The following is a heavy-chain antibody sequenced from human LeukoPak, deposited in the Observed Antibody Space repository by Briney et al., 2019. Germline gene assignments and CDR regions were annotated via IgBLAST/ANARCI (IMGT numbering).Heavy chain of an antibody. V-gene: IGHV3-48*01. Sequence: GGSLRLSCAASGFTFSTYGMNWVRQAPGKGLEWVSFISSTSSTIYYADSVKGRFTISRDNAKNSLYLQMNSLRAEDTAVCYCARDIVVVVATDYYFDYWGQGTLVTVSS. J-gene: IGHJ4*02. CDR2: ISSTSSTI. CDR1: GFTFSTYG. D-gene: IGHD2-15*01. CDR3: ARDIVVVVATDYYFDY.